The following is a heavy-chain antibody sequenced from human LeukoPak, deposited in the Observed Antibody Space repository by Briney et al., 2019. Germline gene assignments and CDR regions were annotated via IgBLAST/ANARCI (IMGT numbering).Heavy chain of an antibody. CDR2: IYYSGSI. J-gene: IGHJ4*02. Sequence: PSETLSLTCTVSGGSISSYYWSWIRQSPGKGLEWIGSIYYSGSINYNPSLKSRVTMSVDTSKNQFSLKLSSVTAADTAVYYCARKKWEYFDYWGQRTLVTVSA. D-gene: IGHD1-26*01. CDR3: ARKKWEYFDY. CDR1: GGSISSYY. V-gene: IGHV4-59*01.